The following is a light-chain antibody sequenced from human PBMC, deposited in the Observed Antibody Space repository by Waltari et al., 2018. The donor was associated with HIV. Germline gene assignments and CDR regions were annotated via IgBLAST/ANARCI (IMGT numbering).Light chain of an antibody. J-gene: IGLJ3*02. Sequence: QSVLTQPPSVSGAPGQRVTISFTGPSPNIGAGYDGQRYQHLPGTAPKHLIYGNNNRPSGVPDRFSGSKSGTSASLAITGLQTDDEADYYCQSYDSSLSGWVFGGGTKLTVL. CDR2: GNN. CDR1: SPNIGAGYD. CDR3: QSYDSSLSGWV. V-gene: IGLV1-40*01.